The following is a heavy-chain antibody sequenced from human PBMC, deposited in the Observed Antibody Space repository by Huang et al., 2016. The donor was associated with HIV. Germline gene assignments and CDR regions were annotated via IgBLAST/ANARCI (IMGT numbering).Heavy chain of an antibody. D-gene: IGHD3-16*01. J-gene: IGHJ4*02. CDR2: VSYDVSKN. CDR3: ARVIGLTLGADY. Sequence: SDYSIYWVRQAPGKGLEWLAVVSYDVSKNYFADSVRGRFTISRDNSKNSLYLQLNSLTSDDTAVYYCARVIGLTLGADYWGQGTLVTVSS. V-gene: IGHV3-30*01. CDR1: SDYS.